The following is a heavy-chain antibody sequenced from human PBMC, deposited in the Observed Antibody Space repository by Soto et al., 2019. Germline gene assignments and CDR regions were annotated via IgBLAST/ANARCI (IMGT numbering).Heavy chain of an antibody. J-gene: IGHJ6*03. Sequence: QVQLQPWGAGLLKPSESLSLTCAVYGGSFSGYYWTWIRQPPGKGLAWIGEINHSGSTNYNPSLKSRVTVSVDTAKSQFSLKLSSVTAADTAVYYCAILYSSSSPLGYYYYYYMDGWGKGTTVTVSS. V-gene: IGHV4-34*01. D-gene: IGHD6-6*01. CDR2: INHSGST. CDR1: GGSFSGYY. CDR3: AILYSSSSPLGYYYYYYMDG.